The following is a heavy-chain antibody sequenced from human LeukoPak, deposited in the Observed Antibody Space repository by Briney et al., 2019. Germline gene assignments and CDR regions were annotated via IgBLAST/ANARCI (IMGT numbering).Heavy chain of an antibody. J-gene: IGHJ4*02. V-gene: IGHV3-15*01. Sequence: PGGSLRLSCAASGFPFCNVWVTLVRQAPGGGLEWVGRIQRKTDGGTTDYAAAVKGRFIISRDDSKNTLYLQMNSLKTEDTAVYYCTSTLGYWGQGTLVTVSS. CDR3: TSTLGY. CDR1: GFPFCNVW. CDR2: IQRKTDGGTT. D-gene: IGHD3-22*01.